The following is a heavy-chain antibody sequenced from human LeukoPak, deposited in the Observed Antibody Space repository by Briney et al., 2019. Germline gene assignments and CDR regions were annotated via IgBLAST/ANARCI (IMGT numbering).Heavy chain of an antibody. V-gene: IGHV1-18*01. D-gene: IGHD3-22*01. CDR1: GYTFTSYG. Sequence: ASVKVSCKASGYTFTSYGISWVRQAPGQGLEWMGWISAYNGNTNYAQKLQGRVTMTIDTSTSTAYMELRSLRSDDTAVYYCAREDYDSSGYGLDYWGQGTLVTVSS. CDR2: ISAYNGNT. CDR3: AREDYDSSGYGLDY. J-gene: IGHJ4*02.